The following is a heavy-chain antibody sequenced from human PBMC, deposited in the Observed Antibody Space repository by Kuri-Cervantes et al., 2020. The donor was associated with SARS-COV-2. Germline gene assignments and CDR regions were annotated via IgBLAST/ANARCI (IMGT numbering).Heavy chain of an antibody. CDR2: IKQDGSEK. Sequence: GESLKISCAASGFTFSSYWMSWVRQAPGKGLEWVANIKQDGSEKYYVDSVKGRFTISRDNAKNSLYLQMNSLRAEDTAVYYCARDGALRWSYYFDYWGQGTLVTVSS. CDR3: ARDGALRWSYYFDY. CDR1: GFTFSSYW. J-gene: IGHJ4*02. D-gene: IGHD4-23*01. V-gene: IGHV3-7*01.